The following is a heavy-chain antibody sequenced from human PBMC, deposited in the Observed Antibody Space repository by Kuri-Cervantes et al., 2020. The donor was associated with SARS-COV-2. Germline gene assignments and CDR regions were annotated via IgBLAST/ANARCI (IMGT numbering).Heavy chain of an antibody. Sequence: ASVKVSCKASGYTFTGYYMHWVRQAPGQGLEWTGWINPNSGGTNYAQKFQGRVTMTRDTSISTAYMELSRLRSDDTAVYYCARAGYSSSWAPGAFGYWGQGTLVTVSS. D-gene: IGHD6-13*01. CDR3: ARAGYSSSWAPGAFGY. J-gene: IGHJ4*02. V-gene: IGHV1-2*02. CDR2: INPNSGGT. CDR1: GYTFTGYY.